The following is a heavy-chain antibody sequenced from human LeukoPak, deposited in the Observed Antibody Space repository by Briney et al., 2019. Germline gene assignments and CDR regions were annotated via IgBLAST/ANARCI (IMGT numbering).Heavy chain of an antibody. CDR1: GFTFSDYY. D-gene: IGHD2-8*01. CDR2: ISNSGSTV. V-gene: IGHV3-11*01. J-gene: IGHJ6*02. CDR3: ALGTINKDFYFGMDV. Sequence: GGSLRLSCAASGFTFSDYYMTWLRQAPGKGLEWLSYISNSGSTVFYADSVKGRFTVSRDNARRSLYLQIESLRDDDTAVYHCALGTINKDFYFGMDVWGQGTTVTVSS.